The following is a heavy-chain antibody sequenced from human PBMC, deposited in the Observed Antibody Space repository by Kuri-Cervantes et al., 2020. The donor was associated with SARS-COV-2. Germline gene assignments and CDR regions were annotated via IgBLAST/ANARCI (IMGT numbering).Heavy chain of an antibody. CDR2: INSDGSST. Sequence: GESLMISCAASGFTFSSYWMHWVRQAPGKGLVWVSRINSDGSSTSYADSVKGRFTISRDNAKNTLYLQMNSLRAEDTAVYYCARDIVTVDYDFWSGYYGPSYFDYWGQGTLVTVSS. CDR3: ARDIVTVDYDFWSGYYGPSYFDY. CDR1: GFTFSSYW. V-gene: IGHV3-74*01. D-gene: IGHD3-3*01. J-gene: IGHJ4*02.